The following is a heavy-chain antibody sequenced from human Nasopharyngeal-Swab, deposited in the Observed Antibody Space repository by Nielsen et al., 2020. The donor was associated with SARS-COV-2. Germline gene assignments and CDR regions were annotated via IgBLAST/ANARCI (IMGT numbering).Heavy chain of an antibody. D-gene: IGHD1-7*01. CDR1: GFTFSSYW. J-gene: IGHJ5*02. Sequence: GGSLRLSCAASGFTFSSYWMHWVRQAPGKGLVWVSRINSDGSSTRYADSVKGRFTIPRDNAKNTLYLQMNSLRAEDTAVYYCARDPAITGTTFDPWGQGTLVTVSS. CDR2: INSDGSST. CDR3: ARDPAITGTTFDP. V-gene: IGHV3-74*01.